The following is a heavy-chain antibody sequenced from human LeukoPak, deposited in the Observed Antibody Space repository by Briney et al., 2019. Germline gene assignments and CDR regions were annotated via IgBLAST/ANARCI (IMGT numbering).Heavy chain of an antibody. CDR3: AKARYCSGGSCYSDY. CDR2: ISGSGGST. V-gene: IGHV3-23*01. J-gene: IGHJ4*02. D-gene: IGHD2-15*01. Sequence: GGSLRLSCAASGFTFSSYAMSWVRQAPGKGLEWVSTISGSGGSTYHADSVKGRFTISRDNSKNTLYLQMNSLRAEDTAVYYCAKARYCSGGSCYSDYWGQGTLVTVSS. CDR1: GFTFSSYA.